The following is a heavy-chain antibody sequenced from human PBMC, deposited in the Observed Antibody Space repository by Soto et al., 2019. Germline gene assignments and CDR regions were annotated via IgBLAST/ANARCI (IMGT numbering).Heavy chain of an antibody. Sequence: SETLSLTCTVSGGPISSYYWSWIRQPPGKGLEWIGYIYYSGSTNYNPSLKSRVTISVDTSKNQFSLKLSSVTAADTAVYYCARKGGLGYCSSTSCLNPYFDYWGQGTLVTVSS. CDR1: GGPISSYY. CDR3: ARKGGLGYCSSTSCLNPYFDY. J-gene: IGHJ4*02. CDR2: IYYSGST. D-gene: IGHD2-2*01. V-gene: IGHV4-59*12.